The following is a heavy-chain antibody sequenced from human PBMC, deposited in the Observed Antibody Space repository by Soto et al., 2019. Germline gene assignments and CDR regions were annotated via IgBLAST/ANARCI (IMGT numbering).Heavy chain of an antibody. D-gene: IGHD3-10*01. CDR3: ARGCSHGSGSYLDWLDH. CDR2: INHSGST. J-gene: IGHJ5*02. Sequence: SETLSLTCAVYGGSFSGYYWSWIRQPPGKGLEWIGEINHSGSTNYNPSLKSRVTISVDTSKNQFSLKLSSVTAADTAVYYWARGCSHGSGSYLDWLDHWGQGTLVT. V-gene: IGHV4-34*01. CDR1: GGSFSGYY.